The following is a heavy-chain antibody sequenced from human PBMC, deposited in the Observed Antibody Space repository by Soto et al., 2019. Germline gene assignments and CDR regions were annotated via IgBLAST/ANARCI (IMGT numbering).Heavy chain of an antibody. CDR2: IYYSGST. CDR1: GGSISSYY. V-gene: IGHV4-59*01. Sequence: SETLSLTCTVSGGSISSYYWSWIRQPPGKGLEWIGYIYYSGSTNYNPSLKSRVTISVDTSKNQFSLKLSSVTAADTAVYYCARDRDSSGWEVFDYWGQGTLVTAPQ. CDR3: ARDRDSSGWEVFDY. J-gene: IGHJ4*02. D-gene: IGHD6-19*01.